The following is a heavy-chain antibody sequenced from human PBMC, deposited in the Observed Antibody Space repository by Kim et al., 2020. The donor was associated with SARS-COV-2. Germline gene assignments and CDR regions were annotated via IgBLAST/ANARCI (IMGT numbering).Heavy chain of an antibody. V-gene: IGHV1-69*13. CDR1: GGTFSSYA. Sequence: SVKVSCKASGGTFSSYAISWVRQAPGQGLEWMGGIIPIFGTANYAQKFQGRVTITADESTSTAYMELSSLRSEDTAVYYCAGGGYYYDSSGYYQIGPWGQGTLVTVSS. CDR2: IIPIFGTA. CDR3: AGGGYYYDSSGYYQIGP. D-gene: IGHD3-22*01. J-gene: IGHJ5*02.